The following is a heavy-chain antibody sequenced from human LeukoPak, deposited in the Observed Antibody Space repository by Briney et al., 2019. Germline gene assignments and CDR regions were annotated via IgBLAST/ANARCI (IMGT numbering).Heavy chain of an antibody. V-gene: IGHV3-30*04. CDR2: ISYDGSNK. CDR1: GFTFSSYA. J-gene: IGHJ4*02. Sequence: GGSLRLSCAASGFTFSSYAMHWVRQAPGKGLEWVAVISYDGSNKYCADSVKGRFTISRDNSKNTLYLQMNSLRAEDTAVYYCAREAHGVWGQGTLVTVSS. CDR3: AREAHGV. D-gene: IGHD2-8*01.